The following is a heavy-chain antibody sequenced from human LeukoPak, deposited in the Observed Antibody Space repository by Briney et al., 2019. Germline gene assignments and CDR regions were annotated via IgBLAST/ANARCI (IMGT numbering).Heavy chain of an antibody. D-gene: IGHD5-12*01. J-gene: IGHJ4*02. CDR3: AREYSGYDSLDY. CDR2: ISSNGGST. V-gene: IGHV3-64*01. Sequence: VSGISSNGGSTHYANSVKGRFTISRDNSKNTVYLQMGSLRGEDRAVYYCAREYSGYDSLDYWGQGTLVTVSS.